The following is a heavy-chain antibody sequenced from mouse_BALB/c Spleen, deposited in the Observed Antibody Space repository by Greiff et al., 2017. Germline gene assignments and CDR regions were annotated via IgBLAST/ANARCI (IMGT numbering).Heavy chain of an antibody. CDR1: GFNIKDTY. CDR2: IDPANGNT. D-gene: IGHD2-1*01. V-gene: IGHV14-3*02. Sequence: VQLKQSGAELVKPGASVKLSCTASGFNIKDTYMHWVKQRPEQGLEWIGRIDPANGNTKYDPKFQGKATITADTSSNTAYLQLSSLTSEDTAVYYCARNYGNSWFAYWGQGTLVTVSA. CDR3: ARNYGNSWFAY. J-gene: IGHJ3*01.